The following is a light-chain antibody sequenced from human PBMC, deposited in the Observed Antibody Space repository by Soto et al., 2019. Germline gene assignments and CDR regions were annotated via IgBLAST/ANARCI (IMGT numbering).Light chain of an antibody. J-gene: IGLJ2*01. CDR3: NSYTSSSTRVV. CDR2: EVT. CDR1: SSDVGGYNY. V-gene: IGLV2-14*01. Sequence: QSALTQPASVSGSPGQSITISCTGTSSDVGGYNYVSWYQQHPGKAPRLMIYEVTNRPSGVSSRFSGSKSANTASLTISGLQAEDEADYYCNSYTSSSTRVVFGGGTKVTVL.